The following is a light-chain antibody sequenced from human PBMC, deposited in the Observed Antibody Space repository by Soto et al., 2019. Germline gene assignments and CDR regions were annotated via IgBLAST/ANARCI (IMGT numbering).Light chain of an antibody. V-gene: IGLV2-14*03. CDR2: GVT. CDR3: NSYTNSNTLPV. CDR1: SGDFGGYNY. J-gene: IGLJ1*01. Sequence: QSDLTQPASVSGSPGQSITISCTGASGDFGGYNYVSWYQQHPGKAPQLLIYGVTNRPSGVSNRFSGSKSGNTASLTISGLQADDEAEYYCNSYTNSNTLPVFGTGTKVTVL.